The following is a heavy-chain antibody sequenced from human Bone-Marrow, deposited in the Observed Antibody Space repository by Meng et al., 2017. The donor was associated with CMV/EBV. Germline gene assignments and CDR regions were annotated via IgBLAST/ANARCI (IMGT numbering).Heavy chain of an antibody. CDR3: ARTYCSSTSCYRGYFQH. J-gene: IGHJ1*01. D-gene: IGHD2-2*02. CDR1: GGSISSYY. Sequence: ESLKNSCTVSGGSISSYYWSWIRQPPGKGLEWIGYIYYSGSTNYNPSLKSRVTISVDTSKNQFSLKLSSVTAADTAVYYCARTYCSSTSCYRGYFQHWGQGTLVTVSS. CDR2: IYYSGST. V-gene: IGHV4-59*01.